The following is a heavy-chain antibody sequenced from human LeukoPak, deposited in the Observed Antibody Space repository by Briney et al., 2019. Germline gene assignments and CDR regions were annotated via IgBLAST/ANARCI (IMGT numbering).Heavy chain of an antibody. CDR1: GFPFNRYA. J-gene: IGHJ4*02. Sequence: GGSLRLPYAASGFPFNRYAMSWVRQAPGKALEWVSAISGRGGSTYYANSVKGRFTIATDNPKNTLYLQMNSLRAEDTAVYYCAKSPVPYCSSTSCYFDYWGQGTLVTVSS. V-gene: IGHV3-23*01. D-gene: IGHD2-2*01. CDR3: AKSPVPYCSSTSCYFDY. CDR2: ISGRGGST.